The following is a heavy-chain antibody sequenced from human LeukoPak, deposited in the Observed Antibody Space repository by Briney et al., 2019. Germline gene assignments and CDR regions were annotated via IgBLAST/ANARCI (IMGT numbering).Heavy chain of an antibody. D-gene: IGHD2-2*01. J-gene: IGHJ5*02. CDR2: IYYSGST. Sequence: SETLPLTCTVSGYSIGSGYYWAWIRQPPGKGLEWIGSIYYSGSTYYNPSLKSRVTISVDTSKNQFSLKLSSVTAADTAVYYCARDSSIVVVPAATGPSWFDPWGQGTLVTVSS. V-gene: IGHV4-38-2*02. CDR3: ARDSSIVVVPAATGPSWFDP. CDR1: GYSIGSGYY.